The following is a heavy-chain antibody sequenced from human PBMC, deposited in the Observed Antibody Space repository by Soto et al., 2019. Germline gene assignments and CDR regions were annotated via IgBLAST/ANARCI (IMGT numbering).Heavy chain of an antibody. D-gene: IGHD3-22*01. Sequence: ESGGGLVKPGGSLRLSCAASGFTFSNAWMSWVRQAPGKGLEWVGRIKSKTDGGTTDYAAPVKGRFTISRDDSKNTLYLQMNSLKTEDTAVYYCTTSYRAYYDSSGWWFDPWGQGTLVTVSS. CDR3: TTSYRAYYDSSGWWFDP. V-gene: IGHV3-15*01. J-gene: IGHJ5*02. CDR2: IKSKTDGGTT. CDR1: GFTFSNAW.